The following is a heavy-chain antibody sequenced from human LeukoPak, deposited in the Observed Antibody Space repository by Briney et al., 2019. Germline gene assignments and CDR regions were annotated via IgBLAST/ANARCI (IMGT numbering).Heavy chain of an antibody. D-gene: IGHD3-22*01. CDR1: GYTFTSYG. CDR2: ISAYNGNT. J-gene: IGHJ4*02. Sequence: ASVKVSCKASGYTFTSYGINWVRQAPGQGLEWMGWISAYNGNTNYAQKVQGRVTMTSDTSTGTAYMELRSLRSDDTAVYYCARDPPDYYDSSSYDYWGQGTLVTVSS. V-gene: IGHV1-18*01. CDR3: ARDPPDYYDSSSYDY.